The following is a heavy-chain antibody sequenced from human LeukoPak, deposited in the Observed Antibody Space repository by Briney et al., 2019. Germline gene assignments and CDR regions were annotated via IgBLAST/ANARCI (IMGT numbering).Heavy chain of an antibody. V-gene: IGHV3-33*01. J-gene: IGHJ3*02. CDR1: GFIFSSYG. CDR3: ARGFTRVYYFGSGSRDAFDI. D-gene: IGHD3-10*01. CDR2: IWYDGSNK. Sequence: GGSLRLSCAASGFIFSSYGMHWVRQAPGKGLEWVAVIWYDGSNKYYADSVKGRFTISRDNSKNTLYLQMNSLRAEDTAVYYCARGFTRVYYFGSGSRDAFDIWGQGTMVTVSS.